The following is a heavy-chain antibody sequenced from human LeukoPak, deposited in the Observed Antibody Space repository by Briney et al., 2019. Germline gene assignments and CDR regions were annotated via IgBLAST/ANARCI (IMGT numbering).Heavy chain of an antibody. Sequence: GGSLRLASAAYGFTFSSYAMGWVRQAPGKGLEWVSSITGTASSTSCTDAETDRFTISIDNSKNALYLQMNSLRAEDTAVYYCARDFSSWYLFDYYYKDVWGKGATVTVSS. D-gene: IGHD6-13*01. V-gene: IGHV3-23*01. CDR2: ITGTASST. J-gene: IGHJ6*03. CDR3: ARDFSSWYLFDYYYKDV. CDR1: GFTFSSYA.